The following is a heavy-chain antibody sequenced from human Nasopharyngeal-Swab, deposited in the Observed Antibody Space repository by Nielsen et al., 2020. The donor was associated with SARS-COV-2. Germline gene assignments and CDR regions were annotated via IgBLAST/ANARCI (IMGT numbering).Heavy chain of an antibody. D-gene: IGHD3-22*01. CDR2: IYYSGST. V-gene: IGHV4-59*08. J-gene: IGHJ4*02. CDR3: ARLYYDSSGYYYGR. Sequence: SATLSLTCTVSGGSISSYYWSWIRQPPGKGLEWIGYIYYSGSTNYNPSLKSRVTISVDTSKNQFSLKLSSVTAADTAVYYCARLYYDSSGYYYGRWGQGTLATVSS. CDR1: GGSISSYY.